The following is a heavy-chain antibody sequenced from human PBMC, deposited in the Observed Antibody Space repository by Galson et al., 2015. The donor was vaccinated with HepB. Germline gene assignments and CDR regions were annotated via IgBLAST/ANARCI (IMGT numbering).Heavy chain of an antibody. J-gene: IGHJ4*02. D-gene: IGHD5-24*01. CDR1: GFTLMSSW. CDR2: INSDGSST. CDR3: ARESVEMATMIY. Sequence: SLRLSCAASGFTLMSSWMHWVRQAPGTGLGWVSRINSDGSSTNYADAVKGRFTISRDNAKNTLYLQMNSLRAEDTAVYYCARESVEMATMIYWGQGTLVTVSS. V-gene: IGHV3-74*01.